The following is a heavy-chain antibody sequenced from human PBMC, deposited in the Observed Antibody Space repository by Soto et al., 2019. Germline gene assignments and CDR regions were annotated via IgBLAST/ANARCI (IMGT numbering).Heavy chain of an antibody. Sequence: QLQLQESGSGLVKPSQTLSLTCAVCGGSISSGGYSWSWIRQPPGKGLEWIGYIYHSGSTYYNPSLKSRVTISVDRSKNQFSLKLSSVTAADTAVYYCARGSIFGVVIIPLDVWGQGTTVTVSS. D-gene: IGHD3-3*01. J-gene: IGHJ6*02. V-gene: IGHV4-30-2*01. CDR2: IYHSGST. CDR3: ARGSIFGVVIIPLDV. CDR1: GGSISSGGYS.